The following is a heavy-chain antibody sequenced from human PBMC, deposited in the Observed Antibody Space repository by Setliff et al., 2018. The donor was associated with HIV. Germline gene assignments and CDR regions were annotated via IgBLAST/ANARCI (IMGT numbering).Heavy chain of an antibody. V-gene: IGHV1-8*02. CDR2: MNPNRGNA. CDR1: GYTFNSYD. J-gene: IGHJ5*02. Sequence: GASVKVSCKASGYTFNSYDINWVRQAPGQGLEWMGWMNPNRGNAAHAQNFKGRVTMTRNTSISTAYMELSSLRSEDTAVYYCARGREKRYYNDSSGHYDWFDPWGQGTLVTVSS. D-gene: IGHD3-22*01. CDR3: ARGREKRYYNDSSGHYDWFDP.